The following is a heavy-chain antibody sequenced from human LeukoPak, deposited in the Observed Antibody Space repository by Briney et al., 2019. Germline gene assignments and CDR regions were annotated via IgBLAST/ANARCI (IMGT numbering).Heavy chain of an antibody. D-gene: IGHD6-13*01. J-gene: IGHJ4*02. CDR1: GYTFTSYG. CDR3: ARDLGYSSSWYVVDY. V-gene: IGHV1-18*01. CDR2: ISAYNGNT. Sequence: VASVKVSCKASGYTFTSYGISWVRQAPGQGLEWMGWISAYNGNTNYAQKLQGRVTMTTDTSTSTAYMELRSLRSDDTAVYYCARDLGYSSSWYVVDYWGQGTLVTVSS.